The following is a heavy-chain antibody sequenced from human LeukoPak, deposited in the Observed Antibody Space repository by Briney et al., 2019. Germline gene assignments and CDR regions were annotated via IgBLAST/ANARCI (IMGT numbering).Heavy chain of an antibody. CDR2: INPNSGGT. D-gene: IGHD1-26*01. CDR1: GYTFTDYY. V-gene: IGHV1-2*06. J-gene: IGHJ4*02. CDR3: AREGPIVGATHLVDY. Sequence: GASVKVSCKASGYTFTDYYMHWVRQAPGQGREWMGRINPNSGGTNYEQKFQGRVTMTRDTSISTAYMELSRLRSDDTAVYYCAREGPIVGATHLVDYWAQGTLVTVSS.